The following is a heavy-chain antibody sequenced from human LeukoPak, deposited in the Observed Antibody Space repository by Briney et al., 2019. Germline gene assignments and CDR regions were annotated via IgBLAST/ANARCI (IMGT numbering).Heavy chain of an antibody. J-gene: IGHJ3*02. CDR3: TRDGGDSSNSAFDI. V-gene: IGHV3-72*01. CDR2: IRRGTNSYTT. Sequence: GGSLRLSCAASGFTFSDYILDWVRQAPGKGLEWVGRIRRGTNSYTTEYAASVKGRFIISRDDSKSSLYLHMNSLKTEDTAVYHCTRDGGDSSNSAFDIWGQGTVVTVSS. CDR1: GFTFSDYI. D-gene: IGHD2-2*01.